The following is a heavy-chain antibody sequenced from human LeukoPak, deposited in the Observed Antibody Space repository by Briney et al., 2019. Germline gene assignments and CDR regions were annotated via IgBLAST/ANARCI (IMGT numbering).Heavy chain of an antibody. J-gene: IGHJ4*02. V-gene: IGHV1-24*01. CDR1: GYTLTELS. CDR3: ATGYYYDSSGYPSFDY. D-gene: IGHD3-22*01. CDR2: FNPEDGET. Sequence: ASVKVSCKVSGYTLTELSMHWVQQAPGKGLEWMGGFNPEDGETIYAQKFQGRVTMTEDTSTDTAYMELSSLRSEDTAVYYCATGYYYDSSGYPSFDYWGQGTLVTVSS.